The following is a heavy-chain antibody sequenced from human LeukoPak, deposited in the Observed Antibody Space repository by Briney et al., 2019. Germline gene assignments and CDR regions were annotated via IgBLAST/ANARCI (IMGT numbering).Heavy chain of an antibody. CDR1: GYTFTSYY. Sequence: ASVKVSCKASGYTFTSYYMHWVRQAPGQGLEWMGIINPSGGSTSYAQKFQGRVTMTRDTSTSTVYMELSSLRSEDTAVHYCARSVIGYSSSSAFDPWGQGTLVTVSS. V-gene: IGHV1-46*01. CDR2: INPSGGST. CDR3: ARSVIGYSSSSAFDP. J-gene: IGHJ5*02. D-gene: IGHD6-6*01.